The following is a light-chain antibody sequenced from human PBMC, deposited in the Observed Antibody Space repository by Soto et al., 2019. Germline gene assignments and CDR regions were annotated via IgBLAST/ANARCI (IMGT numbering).Light chain of an antibody. Sequence: EIVLTQSPATLSLSPGERATLSCRASQSVSSYLAWYQQKPGQAPRLLIYDASNRATGIPAGFSGSGSGTDFTLTISSLEPEDFAVYYCQQRSNWPLTFGGGTRVDI. CDR1: QSVSSY. CDR2: DAS. J-gene: IGKJ4*01. CDR3: QQRSNWPLT. V-gene: IGKV3-11*01.